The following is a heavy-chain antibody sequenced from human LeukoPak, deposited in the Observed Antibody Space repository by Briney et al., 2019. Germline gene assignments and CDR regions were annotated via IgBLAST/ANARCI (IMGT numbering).Heavy chain of an antibody. CDR3: AKGIYSYGSPFDY. J-gene: IGHJ4*02. CDR1: GFTFSSYA. CDR2: ISYDGSNK. V-gene: IGHV3-30-3*01. D-gene: IGHD5-18*01. Sequence: PGGSLRLSCAASGFTFSSYAMHWVRQAPGKGLEWVAVISYDGSNKYYADSVKGRFTISRDNAKNSLYLQMNSLRAEDTALYYCAKGIYSYGSPFDYWGQGTLVTVSS.